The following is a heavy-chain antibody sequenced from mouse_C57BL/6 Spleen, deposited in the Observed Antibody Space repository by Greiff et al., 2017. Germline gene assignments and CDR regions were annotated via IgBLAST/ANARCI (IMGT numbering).Heavy chain of an antibody. Sequence: VQLQQSGPELVQPGASVKISCKASGYTFTDYYMNWVKQSHGKSLEWIGDINPNNGGTSYNQKFKGKATLTVDQSSSTAYMELRSLTSEYSAVYYCARFDYVYFDYWGQGTTLTVSS. CDR2: INPNNGGT. J-gene: IGHJ2*01. CDR1: GYTFTDYY. V-gene: IGHV1-26*01. D-gene: IGHD2-4*01. CDR3: ARFDYVYFDY.